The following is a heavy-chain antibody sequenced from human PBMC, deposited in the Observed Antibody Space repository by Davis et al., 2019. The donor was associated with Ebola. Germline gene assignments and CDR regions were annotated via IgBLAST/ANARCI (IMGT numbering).Heavy chain of an antibody. V-gene: IGHV3-64D*06. J-gene: IGHJ6*03. D-gene: IGHD2-15*01. Sequence: GESLKISCSASGFTFSSYAMHWVRQAPGKGLEYVSAISSNGGSTYYADSVKGRFTISRDNSKNTLYLQMSSLRAEDTAVYYCVKGPGGDCSGGSCYPSHYYYYMDVWGKGTTVTVSS. CDR3: VKGPGGDCSGGSCYPSHYYYYMDV. CDR2: ISSNGGST. CDR1: GFTFSSYA.